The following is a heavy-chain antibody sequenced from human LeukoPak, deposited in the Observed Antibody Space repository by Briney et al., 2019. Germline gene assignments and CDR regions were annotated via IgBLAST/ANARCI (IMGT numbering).Heavy chain of an antibody. J-gene: IGHJ4*02. Sequence: GGSLRLSCAASGFTFGNYWMHWVRQAPGKVLLWVARISDDGSSANYADSVQGRFTISRDNAKNTVYLHMHSLRAEDTAVYYCVSGYCSSTTCYRGAYWGQGTLVTVSS. V-gene: IGHV3-74*01. CDR3: VSGYCSSTTCYRGAY. CDR1: GFTFGNYW. CDR2: ISDDGSSA. D-gene: IGHD2-2*03.